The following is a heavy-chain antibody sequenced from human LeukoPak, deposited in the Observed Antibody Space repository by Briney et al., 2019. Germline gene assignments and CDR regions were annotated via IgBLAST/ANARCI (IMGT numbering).Heavy chain of an antibody. J-gene: IGHJ3*02. Sequence: PSETLSLTCTVSGGSISSSSYYWGWIRQPPGKGLEWIGSIYYRGSTYYNPSLKSRVTISVDTSKNQFSLKLSSVTAADTAVYYCATHYSSSWYGLAFDIWGQGTMVTVSS. CDR3: ATHYSSSWYGLAFDI. D-gene: IGHD6-13*01. CDR2: IYYRGST. CDR1: GGSISSSSYY. V-gene: IGHV4-39*01.